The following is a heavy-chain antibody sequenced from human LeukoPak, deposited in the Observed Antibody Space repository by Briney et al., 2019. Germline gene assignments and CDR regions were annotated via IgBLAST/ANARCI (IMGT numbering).Heavy chain of an antibody. CDR1: GGSISSYF. Sequence: SETLSLTCTVSGGSISSYFWTWIRQPAGKGLEWIGHIYTSGSTKYNPSLKSRVTMSVDTSKNQFSLKLNSVTAADTALYYCARERGGGDCYYNFNGMDVWGQGTPVTVSS. CDR3: ARERGGGDCYYNFNGMDV. V-gene: IGHV4-4*07. J-gene: IGHJ6*02. D-gene: IGHD2-21*02. CDR2: IYTSGST.